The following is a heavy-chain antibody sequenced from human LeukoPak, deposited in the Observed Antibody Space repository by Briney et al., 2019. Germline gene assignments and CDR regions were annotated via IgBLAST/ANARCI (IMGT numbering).Heavy chain of an antibody. CDR2: IFYSGTT. CDR3: ARYGAPFDS. V-gene: IGHV4-31*03. J-gene: IGHJ4*02. D-gene: IGHD4-17*01. Sequence: SETLSLTCTVSGGSISSGGYYWSWIRQNPGKGLEFVGYIFYSGTTYYNPSLKSRVTVSLDTSLNQLSLKLTSVTAADTAVYYCARYGAPFDSWGQGTLVTVSS. CDR1: GGSISSGGYY.